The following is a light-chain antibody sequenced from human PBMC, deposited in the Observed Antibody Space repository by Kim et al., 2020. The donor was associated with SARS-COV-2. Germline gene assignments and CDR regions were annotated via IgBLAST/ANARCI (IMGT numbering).Light chain of an antibody. V-gene: IGLV3-21*04. CDR3: QVWDSSSDHVV. CDR1: NIGSKS. J-gene: IGLJ2*01. CDR2: YDS. Sequence: YELTQPPSASVAPGKTARITCGGNNIGSKSVHWSQQKPGQAPVLVIYYDSDRPSGIPERFSCSNSGNTTTLTTSRVEAGEEADYYCQVWDSSSDHVVFGGGTKLTVL.